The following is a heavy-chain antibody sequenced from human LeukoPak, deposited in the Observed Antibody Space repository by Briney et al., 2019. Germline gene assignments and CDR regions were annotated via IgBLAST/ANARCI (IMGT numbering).Heavy chain of an antibody. CDR1: GFTFSSYA. CDR3: AKDRYSVVVAANYFDY. D-gene: IGHD2-15*01. J-gene: IGHJ4*02. Sequence: PGGSLRLSCAASGFTFSSYAMSWVRQAPGKGLEWVSAISGSGGSTYYADSVKGRFTISRDNSKNTLYLQMNSLRAEDTAVYYCAKDRYSVVVAANYFDYWGQGTLVTVSS. V-gene: IGHV3-23*01. CDR2: ISGSGGST.